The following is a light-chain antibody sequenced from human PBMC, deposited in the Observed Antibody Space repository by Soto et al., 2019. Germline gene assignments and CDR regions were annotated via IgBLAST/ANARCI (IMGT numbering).Light chain of an antibody. CDR2: GSS. CDR1: QSITSSY. J-gene: IGKJ5*01. CDR3: QQYGSSPIT. Sequence: EIVLTQSPGTLSLSPGERVTLSCRASQSITSSYLAWYQQKPGQAPRLLIYGSSRRATGIPDRFSGSGSGTDFTLTISRLEPEDFAVYYCQQYGSSPITFGQGTRLEIK. V-gene: IGKV3-20*01.